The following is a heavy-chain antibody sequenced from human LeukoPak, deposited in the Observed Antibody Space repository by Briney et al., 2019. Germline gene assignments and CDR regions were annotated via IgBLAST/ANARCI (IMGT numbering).Heavy chain of an antibody. CDR2: INPTGGST. J-gene: IGHJ5*02. V-gene: IGHV1-46*02. Sequence: ASVKVSCKASGGTFNSYGIIWVRQAPGQGLEWMGLINPTGGSTGYAQKFQGRVTMTRDMSTSTDYMELSSLRSEDTAIYYCARDNSVGDNAWWFDPWGQGTLVTVSS. CDR3: ARDNSVGDNAWWFDP. D-gene: IGHD1-26*01. CDR1: GGTFNSYG.